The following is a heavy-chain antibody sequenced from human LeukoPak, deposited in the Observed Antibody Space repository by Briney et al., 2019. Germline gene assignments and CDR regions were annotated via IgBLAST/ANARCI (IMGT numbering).Heavy chain of an antibody. V-gene: IGHV1-18*01. Sequence: GASVKVSCKASGYIFTRYGTSWVRQAPGQGLEWMGWISAHYGNTNYAQKFQGRLTMTTDTSTNTAYMELRSLRPDDTAVYYCARDFFHGHCSGLSCFLLDYWGQGSLVTVSS. J-gene: IGHJ4*02. CDR1: GYIFTRYG. D-gene: IGHD2-15*01. CDR3: ARDFFHGHCSGLSCFLLDY. CDR2: ISAHYGNT.